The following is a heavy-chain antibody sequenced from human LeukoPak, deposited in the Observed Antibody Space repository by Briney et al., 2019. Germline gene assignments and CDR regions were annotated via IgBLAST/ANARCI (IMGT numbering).Heavy chain of an antibody. CDR1: GFIFSSYA. V-gene: IGHV3-30-3*01. D-gene: IGHD6-13*01. CDR3: ARERLEQQLVYYYYGMDV. J-gene: IGHJ6*02. Sequence: PGGSLRLSCAASGFIFSSYAMHWVGQAPGKGLEWVAVISYGGNNKNYADSVKGRFTISRDNSGNTLYLQMNSLRADDTAVYYCARERLEQQLVYYYYGMDVWGQGTTATVSS. CDR2: ISYGGNNK.